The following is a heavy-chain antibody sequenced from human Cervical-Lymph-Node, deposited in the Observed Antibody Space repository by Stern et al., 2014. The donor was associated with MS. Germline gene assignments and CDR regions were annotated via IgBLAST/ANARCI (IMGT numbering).Heavy chain of an antibody. Sequence: VQLVESGGGVVQPGGSLRLSCAASGFTFSTYGMHWGRQGPGKGLEWVAVLCFDGSNKYYGDSVKGRFTSSRDNSKNTLSLEMNSLRVEDTAVYYCARERAYNSSPFDYWGQGTPVTVSS. CDR2: LCFDGSNK. J-gene: IGHJ4*02. CDR1: GFTFSTYG. V-gene: IGHV3-33*01. CDR3: ARERAYNSSPFDY. D-gene: IGHD1-14*01.